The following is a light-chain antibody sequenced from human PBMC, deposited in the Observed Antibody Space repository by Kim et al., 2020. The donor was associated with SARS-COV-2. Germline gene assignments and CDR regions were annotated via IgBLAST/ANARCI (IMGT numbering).Light chain of an antibody. J-gene: IGLJ2*01. CDR3: NSRDSSGNHVV. V-gene: IGLV3-19*01. CDR2: GKN. Sequence: ALGQTVRITCQGDSLRSYYASWYQQKPGQSPVLVIYGKNNRPSGIPDRFSGSSSGNTASLTITGAQAEDEADYYCNSRDSSGNHVVFGGGTQLTVL. CDR1: SLRSYY.